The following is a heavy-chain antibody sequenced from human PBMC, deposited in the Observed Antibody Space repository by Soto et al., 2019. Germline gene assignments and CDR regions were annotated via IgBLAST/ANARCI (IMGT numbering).Heavy chain of an antibody. CDR1: GYTFIDYY. CDR2: VNPNSGDT. J-gene: IGHJ6*02. D-gene: IGHD3-22*01. V-gene: IGHV1-2*04. Sequence: ASVKVSCKASGYTFIDYYIHWVRQAPGQGLEWMGWVNPNSGDTNYAQKFQGWVTMTRDTSITTAYMELSRLTSDDTAVYFCARALYDSSGYYRSFYYGMDVLGQGPTVTVSS. CDR3: ARALYDSSGYYRSFYYGMDV.